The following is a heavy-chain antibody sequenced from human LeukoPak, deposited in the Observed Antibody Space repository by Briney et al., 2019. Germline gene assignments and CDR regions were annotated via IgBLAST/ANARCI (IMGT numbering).Heavy chain of an antibody. CDR1: GFTFSSYW. J-gene: IGHJ4*02. CDR3: ASPHDYGDRFDF. CDR2: IKQDGSEK. V-gene: IGHV3-7*01. D-gene: IGHD4-17*01. Sequence: GGSLRLSCAASGFTFSSYWMSWVRQAPGKGLEWVANIKQDGSEKYYVDSVKGRFTISRDNAKNSLYLPMKSLRAEDTAVYYCASPHDYGDRFDFWGQGTLVTVSS.